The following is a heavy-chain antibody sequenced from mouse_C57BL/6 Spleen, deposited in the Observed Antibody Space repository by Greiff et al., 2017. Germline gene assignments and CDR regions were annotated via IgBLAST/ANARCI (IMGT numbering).Heavy chain of an antibody. CDR2: IDPSDSYT. CDR3: ARGAYYFDY. J-gene: IGHJ2*01. CDR1: GYTFPSYW. Sequence: QVHVKQPGAELVMPGASVKLSCKASGYTFPSYWMHWVKQRPGQGLEWIGEIDPSDSYTNYNQKFKGKSTLTVDKSSSTAYMQLSSLTSEDSAVYYCARGAYYFDYWGQGTTLTVSS. V-gene: IGHV1-69*01.